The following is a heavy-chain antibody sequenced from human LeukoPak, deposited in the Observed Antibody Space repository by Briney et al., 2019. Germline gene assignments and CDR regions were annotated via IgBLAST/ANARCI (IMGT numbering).Heavy chain of an antibody. J-gene: IGHJ3*02. CDR1: GGSISSGDYY. D-gene: IGHD2-15*01. CDR2: IYYSGST. Sequence: KPSETLSLTCTVSGGSISSGDYYWSWIRQPPGKGLEWIGYIYYSGSTNYSPSLKSRVTISVDTSKNQFSLKLSSVTAADTAVYYCARHSIIGGTEYAFDIWGQGTMVTVSS. CDR3: ARHSIIGGTEYAFDI. V-gene: IGHV4-61*08.